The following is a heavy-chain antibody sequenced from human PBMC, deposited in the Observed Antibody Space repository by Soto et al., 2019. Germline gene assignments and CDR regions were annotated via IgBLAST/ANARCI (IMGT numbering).Heavy chain of an antibody. J-gene: IGHJ6*01. Sequence: QVQLVESGGGVVQPGRSLRLSCAASGFTFSSYAMHWVRQAPGKGLEWVAVISYDGSNKYYADSVKGRFTISRDNSKNTLYLQMNSLRDEDTAVYYCARGDFPQYYYNYYGMDVW. D-gene: IGHD3-3*01. CDR1: GFTFSSYA. CDR2: ISYDGSNK. V-gene: IGHV3-30-3*01. CDR3: ARGDFPQYYYNYYGMDV.